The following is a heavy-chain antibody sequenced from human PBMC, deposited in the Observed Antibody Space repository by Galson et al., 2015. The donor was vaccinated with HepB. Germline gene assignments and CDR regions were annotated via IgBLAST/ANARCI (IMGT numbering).Heavy chain of an antibody. CDR3: ARLFRTGTYSDDAFDI. V-gene: IGHV4-39*01. CDR1: GGSISSSSYY. Sequence: SETLSLTCTVSGGSISSSSYYWGWIRQPPGKGLEWIGSIYYSGSTYYNPSLKSRVTISVDTSKNQFSLKLSSVTAADTAVYYCARLFRTGTYSDDAFDIWGQGTMVTVSS. D-gene: IGHD1-1*01. CDR2: IYYSGST. J-gene: IGHJ3*02.